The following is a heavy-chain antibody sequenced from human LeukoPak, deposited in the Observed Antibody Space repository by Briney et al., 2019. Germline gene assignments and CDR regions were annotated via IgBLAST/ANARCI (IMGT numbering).Heavy chain of an antibody. CDR1: TGPISICS. CDR3: ARVDYYGSKGRSDY. J-gene: IGHJ4*02. CDR2: IYYSGST. Sequence: PSETLSLTCTVFTGPISICSWSWIRQPPGKGLEWIGYIYYSGSTNYNPSLKSRVTISVDTSKNQFSLKLSSVTAAATAVYYCARVDYYGSKGRSDYWGQGTLVTVSS. D-gene: IGHD3-10*01. V-gene: IGHV4-59*01.